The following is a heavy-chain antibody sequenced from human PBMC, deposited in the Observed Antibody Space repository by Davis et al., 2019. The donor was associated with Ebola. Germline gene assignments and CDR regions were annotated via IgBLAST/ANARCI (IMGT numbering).Heavy chain of an antibody. CDR3: ARVSYDFWSGYDY. V-gene: IGHV1-18*01. Sequence: AASVKVSCKASGYTFTSYGISWVRQAPGQGLEWMGWISAYNGNTNYAQKLQGRVTMTTDTSTSTACMELRSLRSDDTAVYYCARVSYDFWSGYDYWGQGTLVTVSS. CDR2: ISAYNGNT. D-gene: IGHD3-3*01. CDR1: GYTFTSYG. J-gene: IGHJ4*02.